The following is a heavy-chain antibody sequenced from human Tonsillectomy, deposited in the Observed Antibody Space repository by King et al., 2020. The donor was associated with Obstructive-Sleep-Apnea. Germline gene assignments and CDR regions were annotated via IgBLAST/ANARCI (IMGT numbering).Heavy chain of an antibody. J-gene: IGHJ4*02. CDR3: ARVGSSGWYF. V-gene: IGHV4-59*01. D-gene: IGHD6-19*01. CDR1: GGSISSYY. CDR2: IYYSGST. Sequence: QLQESGPGLVKPSETLSLTCTVSGGSISSYYWSWIRQPPGKGLEWIGYIYYSGSTNYNPFLKSRVTISVDTSKNQFTLKLSSVTAADTAVYYCARVGSSGWYFWGQGALVTVSS.